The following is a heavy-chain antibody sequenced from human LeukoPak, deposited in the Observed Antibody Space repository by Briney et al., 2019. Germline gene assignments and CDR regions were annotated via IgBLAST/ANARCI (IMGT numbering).Heavy chain of an antibody. CDR2: ISYDGSNA. D-gene: IGHD2/OR15-2a*01. Sequence: GRSLRLSCEASGFSSNSGMYWVRQAPGKGLEWVAVISYDGSNAYYGDSVKGRFTISRDDSKNTLYLQMNSLRAEDTAVYYCAKDLNSRWSLDYWGQGALVTVSS. CDR3: AKDLNSRWSLDY. J-gene: IGHJ4*02. CDR1: GFSSNSG. V-gene: IGHV3-30*18.